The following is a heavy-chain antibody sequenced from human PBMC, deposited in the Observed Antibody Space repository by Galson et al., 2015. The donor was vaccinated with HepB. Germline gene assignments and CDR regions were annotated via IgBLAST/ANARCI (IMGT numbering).Heavy chain of an antibody. Sequence: SLRLSCAASGFTFSNYGMHWVRQAPGKGLEWVALIWYDGSTKYYADSVKGRFTISRDNSKNTLYLQMNSLRAEDTAVYYCAREGGEQWLGKIDYWGQGTLVTVSS. V-gene: IGHV3-33*01. J-gene: IGHJ4*02. CDR2: IWYDGSTK. D-gene: IGHD6-19*01. CDR1: GFTFSNYG. CDR3: AREGGEQWLGKIDY.